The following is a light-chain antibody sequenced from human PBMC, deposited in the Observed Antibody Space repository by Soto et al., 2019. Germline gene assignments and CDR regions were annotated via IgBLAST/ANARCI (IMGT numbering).Light chain of an antibody. Sequence: QSALTQPASVSGSPGQSIAISCTGTSSDIGTYKYVSWFHHHPGKAPKLIIFEVSNRPSGISDLFSGFKSANTAYLTISGVQPEDEADYHCSSYTTIKTVVFGGGTKLTVL. CDR2: EVS. V-gene: IGLV2-14*01. CDR3: SSYTTIKTVV. CDR1: SSDIGTYKY. J-gene: IGLJ2*01.